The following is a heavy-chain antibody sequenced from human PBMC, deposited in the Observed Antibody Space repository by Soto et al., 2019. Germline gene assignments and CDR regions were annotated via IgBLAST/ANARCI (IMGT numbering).Heavy chain of an antibody. J-gene: IGHJ6*03. CDR3: ARGVVVPAAIRPRYYYMDV. Sequence: GASVKVSCKASGGTFSSYAISWVRQAPGQGAEWMGGIIPILGIANYAQKFQGRVTITADKSTSTAYMELSSLRSEDTAVYYCARGVVVPAAIRPRYYYMDVWGKGTTVTVSS. V-gene: IGHV1-69*10. CDR2: IIPILGIA. CDR1: GGTFSSYA. D-gene: IGHD2-2*01.